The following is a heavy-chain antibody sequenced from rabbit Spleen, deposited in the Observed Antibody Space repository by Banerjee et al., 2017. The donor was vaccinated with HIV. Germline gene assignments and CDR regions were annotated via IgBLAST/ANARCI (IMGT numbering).Heavy chain of an antibody. CDR2: IVTGSGSA. Sequence: EQLVESGGGLVQPEGSLTLTCTASGFSFSSTYYMCWVRQAPGKGLEWIGCIVTGSGSAYYASWAKGRFTISKTSSTTMTLQMTSLTAADTATYFCARDLVAVIGWNFNLWGQGTLVTVS. J-gene: IGHJ4*01. CDR3: ARDLVAVIGWNFNL. V-gene: IGHV1S45*01. D-gene: IGHD1-1*01. CDR1: GFSFSSTYY.